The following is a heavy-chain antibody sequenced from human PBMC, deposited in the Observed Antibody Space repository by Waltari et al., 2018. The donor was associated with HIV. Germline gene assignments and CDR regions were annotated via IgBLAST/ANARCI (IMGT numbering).Heavy chain of an antibody. V-gene: IGHV1-69*01. Sequence: QVQLVQAGAEVKKPGSSVKVSCKASGGPVGSPDCSWVRQAPGQGLEWMGAIIPLFGEANYAQKFQGRLTITADESTSTAYMELSSLRSEDTAVYYCARVPDRSGYQRYAMDVWGQGTTVTVS. D-gene: IGHD3-22*01. CDR3: ARVPDRSGYQRYAMDV. CDR2: IIPLFGEA. CDR1: GGPVGSPD. J-gene: IGHJ6*02.